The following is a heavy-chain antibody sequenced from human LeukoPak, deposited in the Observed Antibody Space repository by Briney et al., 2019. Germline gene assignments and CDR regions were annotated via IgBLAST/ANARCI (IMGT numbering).Heavy chain of an antibody. CDR1: GFTFSSYS. CDR3: ARTGIAAAAGRAHWFDP. Sequence: GGSLRLSCAASGFTFSSYSMNWVRQAPGKGLEWVSSISSSSSYIYYADSVKGRFTISRDNAKNSLYLQMNSLRADDTAVYYCARTGIAAAAGRAHWFDPWGQGTLVTVSS. CDR2: ISSSSSYI. D-gene: IGHD6-13*01. V-gene: IGHV3-21*01. J-gene: IGHJ5*02.